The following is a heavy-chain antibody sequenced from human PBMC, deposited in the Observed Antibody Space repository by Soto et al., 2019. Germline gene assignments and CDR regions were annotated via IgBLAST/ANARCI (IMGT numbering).Heavy chain of an antibody. CDR1: GGSITRNNHF. CDR3: ASLGSSGWYQGSYCVY. J-gene: IGHJ4*02. D-gene: IGHD6-19*01. Sequence: QLQLQESGPGLVKASETLSLTCTVSGGSITRNNHFWGWIRQSPGKGLEWIRSILYGGTTNYNPSFNSRVIMSAETSENLFSLMLHSVTAADTAVYFCASLGSSGWYQGSYCVYWGQGTLVTVSS. V-gene: IGHV4-39*01. CDR2: ILYGGTT.